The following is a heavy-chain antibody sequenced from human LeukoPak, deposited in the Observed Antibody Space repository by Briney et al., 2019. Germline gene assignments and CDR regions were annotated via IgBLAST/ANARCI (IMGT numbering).Heavy chain of an antibody. D-gene: IGHD6-13*01. V-gene: IGHV3-23*01. CDR3: ARGGPAAGRFDY. J-gene: IGHJ4*02. CDR1: GFTFSNYA. Sequence: GGSLRLSCVASGFTFSNYAMNWVRQAPGKGLEWVSTISGGGGTTYYADSVKGRFTISRDNSKNTLYLQMNSLRAEDTAVYYCARGGPAAGRFDYWGQGTLVTVSS. CDR2: ISGGGGTT.